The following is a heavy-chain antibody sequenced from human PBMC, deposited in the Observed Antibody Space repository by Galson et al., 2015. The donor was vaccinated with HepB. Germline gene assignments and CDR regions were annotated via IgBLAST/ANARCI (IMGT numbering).Heavy chain of an antibody. Sequence: SLRLSCAASGFTFSNYAMHWVRQAPDKGLEWVAVIWYDGSNKYYADSVKGRFTISRDNSRNTLFLQMNSLRAEDTAIYYCARDRNVYDYVNSDYYSPQMDWYFDLWGRGTLATVSS. V-gene: IGHV3-33*01. J-gene: IGHJ2*01. D-gene: IGHD3-22*01. CDR1: GFTFSNYA. CDR3: ARDRNVYDYVNSDYYSPQMDWYFDL. CDR2: IWYDGSNK.